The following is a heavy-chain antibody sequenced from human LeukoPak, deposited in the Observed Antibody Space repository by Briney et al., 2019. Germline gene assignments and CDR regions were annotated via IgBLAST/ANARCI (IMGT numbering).Heavy chain of an antibody. CDR3: AGIYVEFGGVIVMEY. D-gene: IGHD3-16*02. CDR1: GYSISSGYY. CDR2: IYHSGST. V-gene: IGHV4-38-2*02. Sequence: SETLSLTCTVSGYSISSGYYWGWIRQPPGKGLEWIGSIYHSGSTYYNPSLKSRVTISVDTSKNEFSLKLSSVTAADTAVYYCAGIYVEFGGVIVMEYWGQGTLVTVSS. J-gene: IGHJ4*02.